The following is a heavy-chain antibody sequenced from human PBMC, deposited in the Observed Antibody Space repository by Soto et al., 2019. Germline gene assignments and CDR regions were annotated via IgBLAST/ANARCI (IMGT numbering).Heavy chain of an antibody. V-gene: IGHV3-30-3*01. J-gene: IGHJ4*02. Sequence: GGSLRLSCGASGFTFSSYAMHWVRQAPGKGLEWVAVISYDGSNKYYADSVKGRFTISRDNSKNTLYLQMNSLRAEDTAVYYCARGSGSSWTYYFDYWGQGTLVTVSS. D-gene: IGHD6-13*01. CDR3: ARGSGSSWTYYFDY. CDR2: ISYDGSNK. CDR1: GFTFSSYA.